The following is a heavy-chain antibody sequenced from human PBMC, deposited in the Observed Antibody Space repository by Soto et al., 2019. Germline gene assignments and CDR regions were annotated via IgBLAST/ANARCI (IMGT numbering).Heavy chain of an antibody. D-gene: IGHD3-10*01. J-gene: IGHJ4*02. Sequence: EVQLVESGGAIVRRGGSVSLACAASGFTLITYRIPGVRQAPGKGWVWASRINGDGVTTNYADSLKGRLTISRDNAKNTMFVQMNSLRGEDTAVYCCARGRSGSYSFDYWGQGTLVTVSS. CDR2: INGDGVTT. CDR3: ARGRSGSYSFDY. CDR1: GFTLITYR. V-gene: IGHV3-74*01.